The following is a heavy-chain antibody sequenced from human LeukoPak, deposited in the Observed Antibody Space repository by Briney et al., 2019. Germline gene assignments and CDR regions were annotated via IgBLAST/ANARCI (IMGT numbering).Heavy chain of an antibody. CDR2: IYTSGST. CDR3: ASGPRLLVVAAPFFDY. CDR1: GGSFSSYY. D-gene: IGHD2-15*01. Sequence: SETQSLTCTVSGGSFSSYYWSWIRQPAGKGLEWIGRIYTSGSTNYNPSLKSRVTMSVDTSKNQFSLKLSSVTAADTAVYYCASGPRLLVVAAPFFDYWGQGTLVTVSS. J-gene: IGHJ4*02. V-gene: IGHV4-4*07.